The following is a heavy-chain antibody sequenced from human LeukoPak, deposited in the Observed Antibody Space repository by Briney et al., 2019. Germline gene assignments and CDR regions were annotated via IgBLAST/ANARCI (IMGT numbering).Heavy chain of an antibody. CDR3: ARDPYSGSYGAYYYYYMDV. J-gene: IGHJ6*03. V-gene: IGHV3-66*03. Sequence: GGSLRLSCTVSGFTVSSNSMSWVRQAPGKGLEWVSFIYSDNTHYSDSVKGRFTISRDNSKNTLYLQMGSLRAEDMAVYYCARDPYSGSYGAYYYYYMDVWGKGTTVTISS. CDR2: IYSDNT. D-gene: IGHD1-26*01. CDR1: GFTVSSNS.